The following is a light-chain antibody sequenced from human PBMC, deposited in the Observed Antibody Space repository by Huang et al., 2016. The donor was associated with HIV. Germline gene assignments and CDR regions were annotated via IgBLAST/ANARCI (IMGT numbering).Light chain of an antibody. J-gene: IGKJ3*01. Sequence: EIVLTKSPGTLSLSPGERATLSCRASQSVSSNNLVWYQQRPGQAPRLLIYDTSTRATGLPDRFSGSWSGTDFTLTISRLEPEDLAVYYCQHYGSSLLTCGPGTKVHIK. V-gene: IGKV3-20*01. CDR2: DTS. CDR1: QSVSSNN. CDR3: QHYGSSLLT.